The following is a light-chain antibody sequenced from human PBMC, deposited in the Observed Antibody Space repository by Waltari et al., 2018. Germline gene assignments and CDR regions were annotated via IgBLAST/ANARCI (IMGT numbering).Light chain of an antibody. CDR3: CSYAGSSTNVV. V-gene: IGLV2-23*02. Sequence: QSALTQPASVSGSPGQSITISCTGTSSDVGGYNYVSWYQQHPGKAPKLTIYDVSKRPSGVSNRFSGSKSGNTASLTISGLQAEDEADYYCCSYAGSSTNVVFGGGTKLTVL. CDR2: DVS. J-gene: IGLJ2*01. CDR1: SSDVGGYNY.